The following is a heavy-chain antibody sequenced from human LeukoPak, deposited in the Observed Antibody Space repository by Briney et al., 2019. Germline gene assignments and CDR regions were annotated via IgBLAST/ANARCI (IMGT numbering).Heavy chain of an antibody. CDR3: ASSAGYDILTAYLLDY. Sequence: ASVKVSCKASGFTFTSYDINWVRQAPGQGLEWMGWMNPNSGNTRYAQKVQGRITMTRDTSISTAYMELSSLRSDDTAVYYCASSAGYDILTAYLLDYWGQGTLVTVSS. D-gene: IGHD3-9*01. CDR2: MNPNSGNT. J-gene: IGHJ4*02. V-gene: IGHV1-8*01. CDR1: GFTFTSYD.